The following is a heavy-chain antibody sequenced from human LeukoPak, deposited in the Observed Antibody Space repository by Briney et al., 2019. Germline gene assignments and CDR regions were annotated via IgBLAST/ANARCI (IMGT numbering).Heavy chain of an antibody. D-gene: IGHD6-13*01. Sequence: WASVKASCKASRYTFTSYGISWVRQAPGQGLEWMGWISAYNGNTNYAQKLPGRVTMTTDTSTSTAYMELRSLRSDDTAVYYCARGPNYSSSLNFDYWGQGTLVTVSS. CDR2: ISAYNGNT. CDR1: RYTFTSYG. J-gene: IGHJ4*02. V-gene: IGHV1-18*01. CDR3: ARGPNYSSSLNFDY.